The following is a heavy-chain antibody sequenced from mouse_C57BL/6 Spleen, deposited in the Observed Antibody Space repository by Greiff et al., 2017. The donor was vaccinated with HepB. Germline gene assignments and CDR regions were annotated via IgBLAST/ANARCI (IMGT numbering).Heavy chain of an antibody. V-gene: IGHV14-4*01. Sequence: EVKLQESGAELVRPGASVKLSCTASGFNIKDDYMHWVKQRPEQGLEWIGWIDPENGDTEYAPKFQGKATITADTSSNTAYLQLSSLTSEDTAVYYCTTGARLFDYWGQGTTLTVSS. CDR3: TTGARLFDY. CDR1: GFNIKDDY. D-gene: IGHD3-2*02. CDR2: IDPENGDT. J-gene: IGHJ2*01.